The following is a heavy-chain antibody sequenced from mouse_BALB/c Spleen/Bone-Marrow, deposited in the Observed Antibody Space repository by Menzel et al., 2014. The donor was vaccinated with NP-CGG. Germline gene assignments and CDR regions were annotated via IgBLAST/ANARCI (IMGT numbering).Heavy chain of an antibody. CDR1: GFTFNNYG. Sequence: EVQVVESGGGLVQPGGSLKVSCAASGFTFNNYGMSWVRQTPDKRLELVATINRNGGSSYYPGSVKGRFTISRDKAKNTLYLQMSSLKSEDTAIYYCSRGNYGNYVDYIDYWGQGTSLTVSS. V-gene: IGHV5-6-3*01. CDR2: INRNGGSS. D-gene: IGHD2-1*01. J-gene: IGHJ2*02. CDR3: SRGNYGNYVDYIDY.